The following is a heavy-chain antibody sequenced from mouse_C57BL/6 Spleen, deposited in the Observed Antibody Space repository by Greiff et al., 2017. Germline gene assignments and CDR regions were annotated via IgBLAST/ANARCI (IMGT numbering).Heavy chain of an antibody. CDR1: GYAFSSSW. CDR3: ARSSDGYYDY. J-gene: IGHJ2*01. CDR2: IYPGDGDT. Sequence: VQLQQSGPELVKPGASVKISCKASGYAFSSSWMHWVKQRPGKGLEWIGRIYPGDGDTNYNGKFKGKATLTADKSSSTAYMQLSSLTSEDSAVYFCARSSDGYYDYWGQGTTLTVSS. D-gene: IGHD2-3*01. V-gene: IGHV1-82*01.